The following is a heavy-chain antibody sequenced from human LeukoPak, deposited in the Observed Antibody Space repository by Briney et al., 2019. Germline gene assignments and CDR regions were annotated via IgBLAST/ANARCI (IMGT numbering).Heavy chain of an antibody. J-gene: IGHJ4*02. D-gene: IGHD3-22*01. Sequence: PGGSLRLSCAASGFTFSSYGMNWIRQAPGKGLEWVSYISSSGSTIYYADSVKGRFTISRDNSKNTLYLQMNSLRAEDTAVYYCAKDRAYYSDSSGYYLVRAYDYWGQGTLVTVSS. CDR1: GFTFSSYG. CDR3: AKDRAYYSDSSGYYLVRAYDY. CDR2: ISSSGSTI. V-gene: IGHV3-23*01.